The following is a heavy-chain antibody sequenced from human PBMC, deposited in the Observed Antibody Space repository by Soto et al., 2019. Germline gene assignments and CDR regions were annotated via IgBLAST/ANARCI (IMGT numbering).Heavy chain of an antibody. CDR2: IYYSGST. Sequence: PSETLSLTCTVSGGSISSSSYYWGWIRQPPGKGLEWIGSIYYSGSTYYNPSLKSRVTISVDTSKNQFSLKLSSVTAADTAVYYCASVAGGNNYSYYYGMDVWRQGTTVTVSS. CDR1: GGSISSSSYY. CDR3: ASVAGGNNYSYYYGMDV. V-gene: IGHV4-39*01. D-gene: IGHD6-19*01. J-gene: IGHJ6*02.